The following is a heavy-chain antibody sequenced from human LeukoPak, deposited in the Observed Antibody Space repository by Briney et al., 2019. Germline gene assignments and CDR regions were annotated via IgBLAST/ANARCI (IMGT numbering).Heavy chain of an antibody. CDR1: GDSVSSNSAA. Sequence: KHSQTLSLTCAISGDSVSSNSAAWNWIRQSPSRGLEWLGRTYYRSKWYNDYAVSVKSRITINPDTSKNQFSLQLNSVTPEDTAVYYCARGLYYDSSRTDAFDIWGQGTMVTVSS. V-gene: IGHV6-1*01. CDR3: ARGLYYDSSRTDAFDI. CDR2: TYYRSKWYN. J-gene: IGHJ3*02. D-gene: IGHD3-22*01.